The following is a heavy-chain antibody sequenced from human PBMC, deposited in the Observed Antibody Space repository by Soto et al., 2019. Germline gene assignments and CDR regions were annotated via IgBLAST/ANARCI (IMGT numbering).Heavy chain of an antibody. CDR3: ARGGQDIVVVVAATASDAFDI. CDR1: VGSFSGYY. D-gene: IGHD2-15*01. J-gene: IGHJ3*02. CDR2: INHSGST. Sequence: QVHLQQWGAGLLKPSETLSLTCAVYVGSFSGYYWSWIRQPTGKGLEWIGEINHSGSTNYTPSLKSRVTISVDTSKNQFSLKLSSVTDADTAVYYCARGGQDIVVVVAATASDAFDIWGQGTMVTVSS. V-gene: IGHV4-34*01.